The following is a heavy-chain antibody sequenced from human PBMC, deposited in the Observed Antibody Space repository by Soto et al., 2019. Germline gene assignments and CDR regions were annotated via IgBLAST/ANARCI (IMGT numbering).Heavy chain of an antibody. J-gene: IGHJ4*02. Sequence: EVQLLESGGGLVQPGGSLRLSCAASGFTFSSYAMSWVRQAPGKGLEWVSGMSGSGGSTYYADSVKGRFTISRDNSKNTLYLQMNSLRAEDTAVYYCAKGLAWLVLYGFDYWGQGTLVTVSS. CDR2: MSGSGGST. D-gene: IGHD6-19*01. CDR1: GFTFSSYA. CDR3: AKGLAWLVLYGFDY. V-gene: IGHV3-23*01.